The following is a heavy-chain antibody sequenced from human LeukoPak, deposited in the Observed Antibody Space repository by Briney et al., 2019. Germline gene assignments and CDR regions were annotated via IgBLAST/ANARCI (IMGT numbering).Heavy chain of an antibody. Sequence: GASVKVSCKASGYTFTTYAIHWARQAPGQRLEWMGRINAGNGNTKYSQEFQGRVTITRDTSASTAYMEVSSLRSDDMAVYYCARGVGGVDYDFWSGYQHYFDYWGQGTLVTVSS. CDR2: INAGNGNT. D-gene: IGHD3-3*01. CDR3: ARGVGGVDYDFWSGYQHYFDY. V-gene: IGHV1-3*03. CDR1: GYTFTTYA. J-gene: IGHJ4*02.